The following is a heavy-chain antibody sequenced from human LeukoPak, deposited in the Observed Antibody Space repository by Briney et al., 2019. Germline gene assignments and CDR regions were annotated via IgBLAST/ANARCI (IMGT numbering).Heavy chain of an antibody. Sequence: GASVKVSCKASGGTFSTYPINWVRQAPGQGLEWMGGRIAVFPAPNYAQKFQGRITVTTDESTATAYMELSSLRSDGTAVYYCAGSDAWGQGTLVTVSS. CDR3: AGSDA. V-gene: IGHV1-69*05. CDR2: RIAVFPAP. CDR1: GGTFSTYP. J-gene: IGHJ5*02.